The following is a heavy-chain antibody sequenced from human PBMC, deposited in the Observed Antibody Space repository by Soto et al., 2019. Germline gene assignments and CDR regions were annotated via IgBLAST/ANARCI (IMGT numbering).Heavy chain of an antibody. J-gene: IGHJ4*02. CDR1: GFTFSSYA. CDR2: ISYDGSNK. CDR3: ARDPGALVLISFDY. Sequence: GGSLRLSCAASGFTFSSYAMHWVRQAPGKGLEWVAVISYDGSNKYYADSVKGRFTISRDNSKNTLYLQMNSLRAEDTAVYYCARDPGALVLISFDYWGQGTLVTVSS. V-gene: IGHV3-30-3*01. D-gene: IGHD2-8*01.